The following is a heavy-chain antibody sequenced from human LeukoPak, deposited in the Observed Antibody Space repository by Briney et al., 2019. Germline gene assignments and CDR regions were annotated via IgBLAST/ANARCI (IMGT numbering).Heavy chain of an antibody. Sequence: GGSLRLSCSASGFTLRSYAMGWVRQAPGKGLEWVSAISDTGDKTYYADSVKGRFTISKDNSRNTLYLQMSRLRAEDTALFYCAKMTDSTPYSSGTFDSWGQGTLVTVSS. J-gene: IGHJ4*02. CDR3: AKMTDSTPYSSGTFDS. V-gene: IGHV3-23*01. CDR2: ISDTGDKT. CDR1: GFTLRSYA. D-gene: IGHD3-10*01.